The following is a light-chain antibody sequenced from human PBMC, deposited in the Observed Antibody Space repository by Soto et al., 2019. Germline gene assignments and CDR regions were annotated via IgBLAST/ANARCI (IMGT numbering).Light chain of an antibody. CDR1: QSVSSNY. J-gene: IGKJ2*01. CDR3: QHYGSPPYT. V-gene: IGKV3-20*01. CDR2: GAS. Sequence: EIVLTQSSGTLSLSPGERATLSCRASQSVSSNYLAWYQQKPGQAPRPLIYGASSRATGIPDRFSGSGSGTDFTLTISRLEPEDFAVYYCQHYGSPPYTFGQGTKLEIK.